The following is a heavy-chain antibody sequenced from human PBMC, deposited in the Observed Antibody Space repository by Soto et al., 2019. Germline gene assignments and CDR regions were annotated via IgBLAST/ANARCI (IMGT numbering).Heavy chain of an antibody. CDR3: AREGIDYDSSGLDY. D-gene: IGHD3-22*01. CDR1: GGSFSGYY. Sequence: SETLSLTCAVYGGSFSGYYWSWIRQPPGKGLEWIGEINHSGSTNYNPSLKSRVTISVDTSKNQFSLKLSSVTAADTAVYYCAREGIDYDSSGLDYWGQGTLVTVSS. J-gene: IGHJ4*02. V-gene: IGHV4-34*01. CDR2: INHSGST.